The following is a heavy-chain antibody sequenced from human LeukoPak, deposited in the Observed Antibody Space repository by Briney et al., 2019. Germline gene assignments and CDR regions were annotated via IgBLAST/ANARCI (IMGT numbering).Heavy chain of an antibody. D-gene: IGHD3-10*01. V-gene: IGHV4-34*01. CDR2: INHSGST. CDR3: ARKPYYYGSGSYLY. Sequence: SETLSLTCAVYGGSFSGYYWSWIRQPPGKGLEWIGEINHSGSTNYNPSLKSRVTISVDTSKNQFSLKLSSVTAADTAVYYCARKPYYYGSGSYLYWGQGTLVTVSS. CDR1: GGSFSGYY. J-gene: IGHJ4*02.